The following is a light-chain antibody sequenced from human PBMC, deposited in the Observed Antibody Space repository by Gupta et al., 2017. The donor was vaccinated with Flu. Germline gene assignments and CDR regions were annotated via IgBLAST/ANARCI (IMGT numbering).Light chain of an antibody. Sequence: QSVLTQPPSVSGAPGQRVTLSCTGSSSNIGASYGVHWYQQLPGTAPKLLIYDTNNRPSGVPDRFSGSESGTSASLAITGLQAEDEADYYCQSYDNTLSGWVFGGGTKLTVL. CDR1: SSNIGASYG. CDR2: DTN. CDR3: QSYDNTLSGWV. V-gene: IGLV1-40*01. J-gene: IGLJ3*02.